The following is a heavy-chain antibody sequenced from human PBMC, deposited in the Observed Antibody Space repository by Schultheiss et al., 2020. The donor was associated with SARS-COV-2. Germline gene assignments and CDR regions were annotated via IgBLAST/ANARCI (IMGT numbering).Heavy chain of an antibody. CDR1: GFSFSSYA. V-gene: IGHV3-9*01. Sequence: GGSLRLSCAASGFSFSSYAMHWVRQAPGKGLEWVSGISWNSGSIGYADSVRGRFTISRDNAKNTLYLQMNSLRSEDTAVYYCASHYYSHSWGYSGLLDYWGQGTLVTVSS. CDR2: ISWNSGSI. J-gene: IGHJ4*02. CDR3: ASHYYSHSWGYSGLLDY. D-gene: IGHD3-22*01.